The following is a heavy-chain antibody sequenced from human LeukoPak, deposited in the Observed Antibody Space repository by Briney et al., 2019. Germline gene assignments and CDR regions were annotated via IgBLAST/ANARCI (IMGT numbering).Heavy chain of an antibody. CDR3: ARVVRGLRVDY. J-gene: IGHJ4*02. D-gene: IGHD3-10*01. V-gene: IGHV4-59*01. Sequence: SETLSLTCTVSGGSISSYYWSWIRQPPGKGVEWIGYIYYSGSTNYNPSLKGRVPISVDTSKTPSSLKLSSVTAADTAVYYCARVVRGLRVDYSGQATLLTVSS. CDR2: IYYSGST. CDR1: GGSISSYY.